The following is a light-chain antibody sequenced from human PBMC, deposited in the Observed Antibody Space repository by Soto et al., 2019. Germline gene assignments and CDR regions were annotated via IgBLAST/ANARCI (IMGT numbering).Light chain of an antibody. Sequence: EIVLTQSPGTLSLSPGERATLSCRASQSVSSNYLAWYQQKPGQAPRLLIYGASTRATGIPDRYSGSGSGTDFTLNISRLEPEDFAVYYCQQYSRSPPNYTFGQGTKLEIK. V-gene: IGKV3-20*01. CDR2: GAS. CDR3: QQYSRSPPNYT. CDR1: QSVSSNY. J-gene: IGKJ2*01.